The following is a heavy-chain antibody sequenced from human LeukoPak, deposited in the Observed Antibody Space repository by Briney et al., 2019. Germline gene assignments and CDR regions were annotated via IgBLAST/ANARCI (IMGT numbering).Heavy chain of an antibody. CDR2: INHSGST. CDR1: GGSFSGYY. CDR3: ARGFRFDP. Sequence: SETLSLTCAVYGGSFSGYYWSWIRQPPGKGLEWIGEINHSGSTNYNPSLKSRVTISVDTSKNQFSLKLSSVTAADTAVYYCARGFRFDPWGQGTLVTVSS. J-gene: IGHJ5*02. V-gene: IGHV4-34*01.